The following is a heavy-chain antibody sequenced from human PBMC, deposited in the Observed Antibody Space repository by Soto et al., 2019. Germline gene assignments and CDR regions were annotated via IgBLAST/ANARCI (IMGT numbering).Heavy chain of an antibody. CDR2: ISPYNGYT. CDR1: GYTFTNYG. Sequence: QVHLVQSGAEVKNPGASVKVSCKAYGYTFTNYGISWVRKAPGQGLEWMGWISPYNGYTNYVQKFQGRVTMTTDTSTSTAYMELRSLRFDDTAMYYCAAAGDRVAAGTGWFDPWGQGTLVTVSS. V-gene: IGHV1-18*01. J-gene: IGHJ5*02. D-gene: IGHD6-13*01. CDR3: AAAGDRVAAGTGWFDP.